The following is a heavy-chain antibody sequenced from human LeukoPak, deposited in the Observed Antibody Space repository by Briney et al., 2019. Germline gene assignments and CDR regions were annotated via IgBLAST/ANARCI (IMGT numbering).Heavy chain of an antibody. CDR1: GGTFSSYA. Sequence: GASVKVSCKASGGTFSSYAISWVRQAPGQGLEWMGGIIPIFGTANSAQKFQGRVTITADKSTSTAYMELSSLRSEDTAVYYCARRSGTGISNYYYYGMDVWGKGTTVTVSS. J-gene: IGHJ6*04. CDR2: IIPIFGTA. CDR3: ARRSGTGISNYYYYGMDV. D-gene: IGHD6-13*01. V-gene: IGHV1-69*06.